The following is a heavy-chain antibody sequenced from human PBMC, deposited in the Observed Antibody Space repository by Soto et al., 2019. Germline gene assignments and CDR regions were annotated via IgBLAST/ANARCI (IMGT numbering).Heavy chain of an antibody. CDR1: GDSISSGDYY. CDR3: ARGYRVVYAPLNYYYGMDV. CDR2: IYYSGST. J-gene: IGHJ6*02. D-gene: IGHD2-8*02. Sequence: QVQLQESGPGLVKPSQTLSLTCTVSGDSISSGDYYWSWIRQPPGKGLEWIGYIYYSGSTYYNPSLKSRVTISVDTSKNQFSLKLSSVTAADTAVYYCARGYRVVYAPLNYYYGMDVWGQGTTVTVSS. V-gene: IGHV4-30-4*01.